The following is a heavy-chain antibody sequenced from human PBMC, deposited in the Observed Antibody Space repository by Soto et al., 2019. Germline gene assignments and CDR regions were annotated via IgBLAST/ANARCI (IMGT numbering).Heavy chain of an antibody. Sequence: ASVKVSCKASGGTFSSYAISWVRQAPGQGLEWLGVINPSGGSTSCAQNFQDRLTVTRDTPTTTVYMDLSSLGSEDTAMYYCARAQAAGNGRRMDVWG. V-gene: IGHV1-46*01. J-gene: IGHJ6*02. D-gene: IGHD6-13*01. CDR1: GGTFSSYA. CDR3: ARAQAAGNGRRMDV. CDR2: INPSGGST.